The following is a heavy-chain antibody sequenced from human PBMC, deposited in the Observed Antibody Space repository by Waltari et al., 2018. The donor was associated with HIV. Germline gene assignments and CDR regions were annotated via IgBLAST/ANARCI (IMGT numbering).Heavy chain of an antibody. D-gene: IGHD5-12*01. CDR2: INWNSGSI. CDR1: GFTFDDYA. CDR3: VKDSAPYGGYRVYYFDY. Sequence: EVLLVESGGTLVQPGRSLRLSCAASGFTFDDYAMHWVRQPPGKGLEWVSGINWNSGSIGYADYVKGRCTISRDNAKNSLYLQMNSLRAEDTALYYCVKDSAPYGGYRVYYFDYWGQGTLVTVSS. V-gene: IGHV3-9*01. J-gene: IGHJ4*02.